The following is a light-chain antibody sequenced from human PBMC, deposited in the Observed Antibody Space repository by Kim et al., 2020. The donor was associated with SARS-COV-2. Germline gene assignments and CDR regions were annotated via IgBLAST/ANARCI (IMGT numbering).Light chain of an antibody. J-gene: IGLJ3*02. CDR3: SSYTSSSTWV. CDR1: SSDVGGYNY. CDR2: DVS. Sequence: GHSITISCTGTSSDVGGYNYVSWYQQHPGKAPKLMIYDVSNRPSGVSNRFSGSKSVNTASLTISGLQAEDEADYYCSSYTSSSTWVFGGGTQLTVL. V-gene: IGLV2-14*03.